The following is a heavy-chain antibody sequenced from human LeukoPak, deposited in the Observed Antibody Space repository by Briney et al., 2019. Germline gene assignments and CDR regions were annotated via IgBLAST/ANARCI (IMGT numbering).Heavy chain of an antibody. V-gene: IGHV1-2*02. CDR1: GYTFTGYY. J-gene: IGHJ4*02. CDR3: ARVKVRSSGWYGLKPYYFDY. D-gene: IGHD6-19*01. CDR2: INPNSGGT. Sequence: ASVKVSCKASGYTFTGYYMHWVRQAPGQGLEWMGWINPNSGGTNYAQKFQGRVTMTRDTSISTAYMELSRLRSDDTAVYYCARVKVRSSGWYGLKPYYFDYWGQGTLVTVSS.